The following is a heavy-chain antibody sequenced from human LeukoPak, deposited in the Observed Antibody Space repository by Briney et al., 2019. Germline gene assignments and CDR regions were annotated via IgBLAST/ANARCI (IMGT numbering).Heavy chain of an antibody. CDR1: GFTFSSYW. Sequence: PGGSLRLSCAASGFTFSSYWMSWVRQAPGKGLEWVANIKQDGSEKYYVDSVKGRFTISRDNAKNSLYLQMNSLRAEDTAVYYCATRDYYDSSGYPDTFDYWGQGTLVTVSS. J-gene: IGHJ4*02. CDR3: ATRDYYDSSGYPDTFDY. D-gene: IGHD3-22*01. CDR2: IKQDGSEK. V-gene: IGHV3-7*01.